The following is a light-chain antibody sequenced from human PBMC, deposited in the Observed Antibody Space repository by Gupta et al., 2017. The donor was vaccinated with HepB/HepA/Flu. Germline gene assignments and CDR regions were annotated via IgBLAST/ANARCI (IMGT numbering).Light chain of an antibody. V-gene: IGLV1-44*01. CDR1: TSNIGVNT. Sequence: QSVLTQPPSASGTPGQRVTISCSGSTSNIGVNTVNWYQHLPGSAPKLLIYHNDQRPSGVPDLFSSSKSGTSASLAISGLQSGDEADYYCAAWHDSVDAPVFGGGTKLTVL. J-gene: IGLJ2*01. CDR2: HND. CDR3: AAWHDSVDAPV.